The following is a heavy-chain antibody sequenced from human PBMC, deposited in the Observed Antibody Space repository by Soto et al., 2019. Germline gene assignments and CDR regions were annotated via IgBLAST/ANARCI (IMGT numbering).Heavy chain of an antibody. Sequence: ASVKVSCKASGYTFTSYYMHWVRQAPGQGLEWMGIINPSGGSTSYAQKFQGRVTMTRDTSTSTVYMELSSLRSEDTAVYYCARPHSSGWPMRWAFDIWGQGTMVTVSS. V-gene: IGHV1-46*01. CDR3: ARPHSSGWPMRWAFDI. J-gene: IGHJ3*02. CDR2: INPSGGST. CDR1: GYTFTSYY. D-gene: IGHD6-19*01.